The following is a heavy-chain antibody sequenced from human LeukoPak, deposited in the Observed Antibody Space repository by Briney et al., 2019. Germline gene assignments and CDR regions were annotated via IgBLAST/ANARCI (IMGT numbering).Heavy chain of an antibody. CDR1: GGSIRSSSYY. D-gene: IGHD3-10*01. J-gene: IGHJ4*02. V-gene: IGHV4-39*01. CDR3: ARGSLVGIFDY. CDR2: IYYSGST. Sequence: SETLSLTCTVSGGSIRSSSYYWGWIRQPPGKGLEWIGTIYYSGSTYYNPSLKSRVTISVDTSKNQFSLKLTSVTAADTAVYYCARGSLVGIFDYWGQGTLVTVSS.